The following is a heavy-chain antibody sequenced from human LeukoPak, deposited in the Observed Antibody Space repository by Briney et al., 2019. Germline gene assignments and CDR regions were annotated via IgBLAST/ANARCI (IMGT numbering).Heavy chain of an antibody. CDR1: GFTFSSYG. CDR2: ISVSSNYI. Sequence: GGSLRLSCAASGFTFSSYGMSWVRQAPGKGLEWVSSISVSSNYIYYTDSVKGRFSISRDDAKSSLYLQMNSLRAEDTAVYYCATDKMGGSGSYDYWGQGTLVTVSS. J-gene: IGHJ4*02. V-gene: IGHV3-21*01. CDR3: ATDKMGGSGSYDY. D-gene: IGHD3-10*01.